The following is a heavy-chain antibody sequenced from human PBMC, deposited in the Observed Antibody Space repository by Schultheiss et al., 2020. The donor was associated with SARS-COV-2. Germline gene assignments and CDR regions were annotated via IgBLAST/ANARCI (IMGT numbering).Heavy chain of an antibody. J-gene: IGHJ6*03. D-gene: IGHD3-3*01. Sequence: SETLSLTCTVSGGSISSYYWSWIRQPPGKGLEWIGYIYYSGSTNYSPSLKSRVTISVDTSKNQFSLKLSSVTAADTAVYYCATGPVTLSYDFWSGYYKDYYYYMDVWGKGTTVTVSS. CDR3: ATGPVTLSYDFWSGYYKDYYYYMDV. CDR1: GGSISSYY. V-gene: IGHV4-59*01. CDR2: IYYSGST.